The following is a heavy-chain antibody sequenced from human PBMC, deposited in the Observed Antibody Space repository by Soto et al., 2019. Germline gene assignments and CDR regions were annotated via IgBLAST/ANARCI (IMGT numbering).Heavy chain of an antibody. CDR1: GYSISSGSS. CDR3: ARVHVMVVAGSTFDY. V-gene: IGHV4-38-2*02. Sequence: SETLSLTCTVSGYSISSGSSWAWIRQPAGKGPEWIASIYHGGSTFYNPSLKSRITLSVDTDNNQFSLKLTSVTAADTAVYYCARVHVMVVAGSTFDYWAHGTMVTVSS. D-gene: IGHD6-19*01. J-gene: IGHJ4*01. CDR2: IYHGGST.